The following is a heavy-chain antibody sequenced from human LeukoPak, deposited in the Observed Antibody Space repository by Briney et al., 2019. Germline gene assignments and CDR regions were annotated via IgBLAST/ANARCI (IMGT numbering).Heavy chain of an antibody. CDR3: AELGITMIGGV. J-gene: IGHJ6*04. Sequence: GGSLRLSCAASGFTFSSYSMNWVRQAPGKGLEWVSSISSSGSTIYYADSVKGRFTISRDNAKNSLYLQMNSLRAEDTAVYYCAELGITMIGGVWGKGATVTISS. CDR2: ISSSGSTI. D-gene: IGHD3-10*02. V-gene: IGHV3-48*04. CDR1: GFTFSSYS.